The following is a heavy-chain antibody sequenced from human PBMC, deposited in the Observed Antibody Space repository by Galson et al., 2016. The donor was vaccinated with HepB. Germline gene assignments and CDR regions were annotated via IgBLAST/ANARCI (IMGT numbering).Heavy chain of an antibody. V-gene: IGHV3-48*03. CDR2: ISKSGTTV. D-gene: IGHD5-12*01. CDR1: GFTFGNFG. Sequence: SLRLSCAASGFTFGNFGMNWVRQAPGQGLEWVSYISKSGTTVHYADSVKGRFTISRDNANNSLYLHMNSLGVEDTAVYYCVRGDIVAPGEATYHVDYGGQGTLVTLSS. CDR3: VRGDIVAPGEATYHVDY. J-gene: IGHJ4*02.